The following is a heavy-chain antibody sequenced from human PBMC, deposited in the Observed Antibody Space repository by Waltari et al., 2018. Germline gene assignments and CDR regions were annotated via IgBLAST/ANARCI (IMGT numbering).Heavy chain of an antibody. CDR2: ISGSGDNT. D-gene: IGHD1-1*01. CDR1: GFTFTNYA. V-gene: IGHV3-23*04. CDR3: ARVIWNRLDY. J-gene: IGHJ4*02. Sequence: EVQLVESGGGLVQPGGSLRLSCVPSGFTFTNYAMTWVRQAPGKGLEWVSFISGSGDNTYYADSVKGRFTISRDNSKNTLYLQMNYLRAEDTAVYYCARVIWNRLDYWGQGTLVTVSS.